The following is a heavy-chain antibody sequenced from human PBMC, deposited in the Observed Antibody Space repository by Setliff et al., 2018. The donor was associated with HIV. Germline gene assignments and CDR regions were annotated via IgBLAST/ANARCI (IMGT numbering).Heavy chain of an antibody. CDR2: IYPDDSDA. CDR1: GYSFSTYW. Sequence: GESLKISCKGSGYSFSTYWIAWVRQMPGRGLEVMGLIYPDDSDARYNPSFQGQVTISADKSISTAYLQWSSLKASDSAIFYCARNHLNYASGNTKTSGAYYFDLWGQGIPVTVSS. D-gene: IGHD3-10*01. V-gene: IGHV5-51*01. CDR3: ARNHLNYASGNTKTSGAYYFDL. J-gene: IGHJ4*02.